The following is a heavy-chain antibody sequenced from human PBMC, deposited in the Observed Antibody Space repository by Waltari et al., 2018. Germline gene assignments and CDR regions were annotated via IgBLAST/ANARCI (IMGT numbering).Heavy chain of an antibody. V-gene: IGHV3-21*02. Sequence: VQLVESGGGLVKPGGSLRLSCGASGFTFSVYGRNWVRQAPGKGLQGGSSISRGSSYMSCAESVKGRFTISRDNAKNSLYLEMNSLRAEDTAIYYCVRGGRYNLPFDYWGQGTLVTVSS. CDR3: VRGGRYNLPFDY. J-gene: IGHJ4*02. D-gene: IGHD1-1*01. CDR2: ISRGSSYM. CDR1: GFTFSVYG.